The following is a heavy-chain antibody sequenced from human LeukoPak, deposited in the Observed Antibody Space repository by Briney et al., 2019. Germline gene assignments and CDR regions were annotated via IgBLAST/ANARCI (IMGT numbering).Heavy chain of an antibody. V-gene: IGHV3-30*02. CDR1: GFTFSSYG. J-gene: IGHJ4*02. CDR3: ARSGNILTGYWIRPFDY. Sequence: GGSLRLSCAASGFTFSSYGMHWVRQAPGKGLEWVAFIRYDGSNKYYADSVKGRFTISRDNAKNSLYLQMNSLRAEDTAVYYCARSGNILTGYWIRPFDYWGQGTLVTVSS. CDR2: IRYDGSNK. D-gene: IGHD3-9*01.